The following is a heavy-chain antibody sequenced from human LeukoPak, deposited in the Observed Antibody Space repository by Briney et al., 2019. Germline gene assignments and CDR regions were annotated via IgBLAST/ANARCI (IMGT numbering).Heavy chain of an antibody. V-gene: IGHV4-59*01. CDR1: GGSIGSYY. D-gene: IGHD6-13*01. CDR2: IYYSGST. Sequence: SETLSLTCTVSGGSIGSYYWSWIRQPPGKGLEWIGYIYYSGSTNYNPSLKSRVTISVDTSKNQFSLKLSSVTAADTAVYYCARRRGDYIAAGGYYYYYLDGWGKGTTGTGSS. CDR3: ARRRGDYIAAGGYYYYYLDG. J-gene: IGHJ6*03.